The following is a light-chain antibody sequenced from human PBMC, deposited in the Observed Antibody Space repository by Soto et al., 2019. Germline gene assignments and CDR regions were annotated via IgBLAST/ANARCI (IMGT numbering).Light chain of an antibody. CDR2: DAS. CDR1: QSVSSSY. J-gene: IGKJ1*01. Sequence: EIVLTHSPGTLSLSPWEIATLSCRASQSVSSSYLAWYQQKPGQAPRLLIYDASSRATGIPDRFSGSGSGTEFTLTINSLQSEDFAVYYCQQYNNWPRTFGQGTKVDIK. V-gene: IGKV3D-20*02. CDR3: QQYNNWPRT.